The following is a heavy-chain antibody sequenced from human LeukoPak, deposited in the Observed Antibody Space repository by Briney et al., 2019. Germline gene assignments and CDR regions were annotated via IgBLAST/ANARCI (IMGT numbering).Heavy chain of an antibody. D-gene: IGHD1-26*01. CDR2: ISNTGSTT. Sequence: GGSLRLSCTASGFTFSDYYMSWIRQAPGKGLEWVSYISNTGSTTQYADSVKGRFTISRDNAKNSLHLQMNSLRAEDTAVYYCARVRGSYSVDYWGQGTLVTVSS. J-gene: IGHJ4*02. CDR1: GFTFSDYY. V-gene: IGHV3-11*04. CDR3: ARVRGSYSVDY.